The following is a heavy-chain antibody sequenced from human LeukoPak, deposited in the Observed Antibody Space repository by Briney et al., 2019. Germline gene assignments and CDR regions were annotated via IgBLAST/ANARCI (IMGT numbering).Heavy chain of an antibody. CDR3: ARLTYYDFWGGYNYAFDI. Sequence: ASVKVSCKASGYTFTGYYMHWVRQAPGQGLEWMGWINPSSGGTNYAQKFQGRVTMTRDTSISTAYMELSRLRSDDTAMYDCARLTYYDFWGGYNYAFDIWGQGTMVTVSS. CDR1: GYTFTGYY. D-gene: IGHD3-3*01. J-gene: IGHJ3*02. CDR2: INPSSGGT. V-gene: IGHV1-2*02.